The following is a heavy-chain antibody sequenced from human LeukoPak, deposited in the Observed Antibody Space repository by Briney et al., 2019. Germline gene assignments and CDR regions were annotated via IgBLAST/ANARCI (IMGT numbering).Heavy chain of an antibody. CDR1: GGSISSSCYY. CDR3: VSIQISVDIEATIPPDS. V-gene: IGHV4-39*01. J-gene: IGHJ4*02. D-gene: IGHD5-12*01. CDR2: IFYSGTT. Sequence: SETLSLTCTVSGGSISSSCYYWGWVRQPPGKGLEWYGSIFYSGTTYYSPSIKSRVTISVDTSKNQFSLMLSSVTVADTAVYYCVSIQISVDIEATIPPDSWGQGTLVTVSS.